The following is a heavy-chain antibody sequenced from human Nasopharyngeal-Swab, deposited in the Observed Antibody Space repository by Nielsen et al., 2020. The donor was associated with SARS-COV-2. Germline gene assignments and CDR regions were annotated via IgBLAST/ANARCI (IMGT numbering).Heavy chain of an antibody. CDR1: GRTLSSNA. CDR3: ARGDTGKYYYGSGSYSFDY. CDR2: IIPIFGTA. J-gene: IGHJ4*02. D-gene: IGHD3-10*01. V-gene: IGHV1-69*06. Sequence: SLKLSCHAPGRTLSSNATSWVRQAPGQGLEWMGGIIPIFGTANYAQKFQGRVTITADKSTSTAYMELSSLRSEDTAVYYCARGDTGKYYYGSGSYSFDYWGQGTLVTVSS.